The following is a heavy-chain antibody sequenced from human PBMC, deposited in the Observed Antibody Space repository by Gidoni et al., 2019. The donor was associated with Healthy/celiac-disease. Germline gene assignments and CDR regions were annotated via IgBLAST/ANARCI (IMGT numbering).Heavy chain of an antibody. CDR2: ISYDGSNK. Sequence: QVQLVESGGGVVQPGRPLRLSCAASGFTFSSYAMHWVRQAPGKGLEWVAVISYDGSNKYYADSVKGRFTISRDNSKNTLYLQMNSLRAEDTAVYYCARVAAAGTGGYYYFGMDVWGQGTTVTVSS. CDR1: GFTFSSYA. D-gene: IGHD6-13*01. V-gene: IGHV3-30*04. CDR3: ARVAAAGTGGYYYFGMDV. J-gene: IGHJ6*02.